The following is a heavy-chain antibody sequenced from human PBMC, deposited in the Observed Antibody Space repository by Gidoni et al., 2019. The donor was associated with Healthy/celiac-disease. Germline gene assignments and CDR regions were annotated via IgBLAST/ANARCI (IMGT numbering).Heavy chain of an antibody. CDR2: IYYSGST. Sequence: QVQLQESGPGLVKPSETLSLTCTVSGGSISSYYWSWIRQPPGKGLEWIGYIYYSGSTNYNPSLKSRVTISVDTSKNQFSLKLSSVTAADTAVYYCARSMLPGYFDYWGQGTLVTVSS. V-gene: IGHV4-59*01. J-gene: IGHJ4*02. CDR1: GGSISSYY. CDR3: ARSMLPGYFDY. D-gene: IGHD2-21*01.